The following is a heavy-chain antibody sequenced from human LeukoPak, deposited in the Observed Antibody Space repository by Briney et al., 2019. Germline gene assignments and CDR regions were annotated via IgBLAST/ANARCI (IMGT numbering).Heavy chain of an antibody. D-gene: IGHD6-13*01. Sequence: PGGSLRLSCAASGFTFSSYGMHWVRQAPGKGLEWVAFIRYDGSNKYYADSVKGRFTISRDNSKNTLYLQMNSLRAEDTAVYYCAKEILMGSSWYQAFDYWGQGTLVTVSS. CDR3: AKEILMGSSWYQAFDY. CDR2: IRYDGSNK. J-gene: IGHJ4*02. V-gene: IGHV3-30*02. CDR1: GFTFSSYG.